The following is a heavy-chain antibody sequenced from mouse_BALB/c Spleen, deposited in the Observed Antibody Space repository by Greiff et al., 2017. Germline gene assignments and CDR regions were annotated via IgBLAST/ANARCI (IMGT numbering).Heavy chain of an antibody. V-gene: IGHV3-2*02. CDR1: GYSITSDYA. D-gene: IGHD1-1*01. J-gene: IGHJ4*01. CDR3: ATGYYGSSYDYAMDY. Sequence: EVMLVESGPGLVKPSQSLSLTCTVTGYSITSDYAWNWIRQFPGNKLEWMGYISYSGSTSYNPSLKSRISITRDTSKNQFFLQLNSVTTEDTATYYCATGYYGSSYDYAMDYWGQGTSVTVSS. CDR2: ISYSGST.